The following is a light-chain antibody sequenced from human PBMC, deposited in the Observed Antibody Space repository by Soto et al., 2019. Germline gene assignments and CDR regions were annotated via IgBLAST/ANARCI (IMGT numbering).Light chain of an antibody. V-gene: IGKV3-20*01. CDR2: ATS. Sequence: EIVLTQSPGTLSLSPGERTTLSCRASQSVRRTYLAWYQQKPVQAPRLLIYATSSRATGNPDRFSGSGSGTDFTLTISRLEPEDFAVYYCHQYGRSGPFGQKTKVEIK. CDR1: QSVRRTY. J-gene: IGKJ1*01. CDR3: HQYGRSGP.